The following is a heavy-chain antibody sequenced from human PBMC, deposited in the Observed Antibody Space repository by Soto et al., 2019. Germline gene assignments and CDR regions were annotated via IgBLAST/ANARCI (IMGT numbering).Heavy chain of an antibody. CDR2: IYYSGST. CDR3: ERLEIVGANIAFDI. CDR1: GGSISSSSYY. J-gene: IGHJ3*02. V-gene: IGHV4-39*01. D-gene: IGHD1-26*01. Sequence: SETLSLTCTVSGGSISSSSYYWGWIRQPPGKGLEWIGSIYYSGSTYYNPSLKSRVTISVDTSKNQFSLKLSSVTAADTAVYYCERLEIVGANIAFDIWGQGTMVTVSS.